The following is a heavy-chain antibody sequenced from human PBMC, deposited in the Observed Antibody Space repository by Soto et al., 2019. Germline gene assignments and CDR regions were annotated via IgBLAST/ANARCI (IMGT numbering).Heavy chain of an antibody. CDR1: GYTFTSYY. J-gene: IGHJ5*02. D-gene: IGHD3-22*01. CDR2: INPSGGGT. V-gene: IGHV1-46*01. Sequence: QVQLVQSGAEVKKPGASVKVSCKASGYTFTSYYIHWVRQAPGQGLEWMGIINPSGGGTSYAQKFQGRVTMTRDTSTSTVYMELSSLRSEDTAVYYCARDRNVRDYYDSSGHLNWFDHWGQGTLVTVSS. CDR3: ARDRNVRDYYDSSGHLNWFDH.